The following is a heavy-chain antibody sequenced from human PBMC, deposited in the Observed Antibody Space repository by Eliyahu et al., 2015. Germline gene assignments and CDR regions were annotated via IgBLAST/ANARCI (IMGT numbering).Heavy chain of an antibody. J-gene: IGHJ2*01. CDR3: ARFIVMSGPWYFDL. CDR1: GGSINNYY. Sequence: QVQLQESGPGLVKPSETLSLTCTVSGGSINNYYWTWIRQPPGKGLEYIGYIYYRGNTDYNPSLKSRVTISVGIPRNQFSLRLSSVTAADTAIYYCARFIVMSGPWYFDLWGRGTLVTVSS. CDR2: IYYRGNT. V-gene: IGHV4-59*01. D-gene: IGHD6-19*01.